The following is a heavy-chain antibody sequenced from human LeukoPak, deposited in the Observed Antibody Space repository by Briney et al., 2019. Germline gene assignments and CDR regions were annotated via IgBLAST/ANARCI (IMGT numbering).Heavy chain of an antibody. CDR2: ISSSGSTI. CDR1: GFTFSSYE. V-gene: IGHV3-48*03. Sequence: GGSLRLSCAASGFTFSSYEMNWVRQAPGKGLEWVSYISSSGSTIYYADSVKGRFTISRDNAKNSLYLQMNSLRAEDTAVYYCARISGSALSRYWAQGTLVTVSS. CDR3: ARISGSALSRY. J-gene: IGHJ4*02. D-gene: IGHD1-26*01.